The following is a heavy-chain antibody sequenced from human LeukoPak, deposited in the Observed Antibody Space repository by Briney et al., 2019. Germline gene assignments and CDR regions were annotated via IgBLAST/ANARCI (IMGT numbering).Heavy chain of an antibody. CDR2: IIPIFGTA. CDR3: AYLGYCSSTSCYP. V-gene: IGHV1-69*05. J-gene: IGHJ5*02. CDR1: GGTFSSYA. Sequence: SVKVSCKASGGTFSSYAISWVRQAPGQGLEWMGGIIPIFGTANYAQKFQGRVTITTDESRSTAYMELSSLRSEDTAVYYCAYLGYCSSTSCYPWGQGTLVTVSS. D-gene: IGHD2-2*01.